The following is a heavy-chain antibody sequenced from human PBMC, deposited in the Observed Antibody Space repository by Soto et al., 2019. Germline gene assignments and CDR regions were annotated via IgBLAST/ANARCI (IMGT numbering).Heavy chain of an antibody. CDR1: GFTFNHYA. CDR3: ARDPVAVTGSFVDS. V-gene: IGHV3-30-3*01. Sequence: QVQLLESGGGVVQPGRSLRLSCAVSGFTFNHYAFHWVRQAPGKGLEWVSVISYDGRGIYYADPVKGRFTISRDSSNNLVYLYMNSLRPDDTAVYYCARDPVAVTGSFVDSWGQGSLVTVSS. J-gene: IGHJ4*02. D-gene: IGHD6-19*01. CDR2: ISYDGRGI.